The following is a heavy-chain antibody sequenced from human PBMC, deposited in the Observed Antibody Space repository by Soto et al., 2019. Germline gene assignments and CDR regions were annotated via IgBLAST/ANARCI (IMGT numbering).Heavy chain of an antibody. V-gene: IGHV1-18*01. D-gene: IGHD2-15*01. CDR3: ARDGIFPYNYYGLDV. J-gene: IGHJ6*02. Sequence: QAQLVQSGAELKKPGASVRVSCKASGYTFTDYGITWVRQAPGQGVEWMGWISAYNGNRNYALELQGRVTMTTDTYSSKGYMERRSLRADDTALYYCARDGIFPYNYYGLDVWGQGTTVTVSS. CDR2: ISAYNGNR. CDR1: GYTFTDYG.